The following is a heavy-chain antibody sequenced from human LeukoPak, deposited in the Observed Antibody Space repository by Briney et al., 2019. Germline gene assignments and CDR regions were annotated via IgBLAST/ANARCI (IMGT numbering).Heavy chain of an antibody. J-gene: IGHJ4*02. CDR3: ARGTGTAVY. Sequence: SQTLSLTCTVSGGSISNGGYYWSWIRQLPGKGLEWIGYIYYNGHTYYNPSLKSRVVISVDTSKNQFSLKLSSVTAADTAVYYCARGTGTAVYWGQGTLVTVSS. D-gene: IGHD6-19*01. CDR2: IYYNGHT. CDR1: GGSISNGGYY. V-gene: IGHV4-31*03.